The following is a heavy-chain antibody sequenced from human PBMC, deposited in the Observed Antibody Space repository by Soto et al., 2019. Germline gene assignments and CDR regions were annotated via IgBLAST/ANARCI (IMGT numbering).Heavy chain of an antibody. V-gene: IGHV3-30*18. CDR3: AKGRGEAAGYGDY. D-gene: IGHD6-13*01. J-gene: IGHJ4*02. CDR1: GFTFSSYG. CDR2: ISYDGSNK. Sequence: QVQLVESGGGVVQPGRSLRLSCAASGFTFSSYGMHWVRQAPGKGLEWVAVISYDGSNKYYADSVKVRFTISRDNSKNPLYLQRNSLRAGGTAVYYCAKGRGEAAGYGDYWGQGTLVIVSS.